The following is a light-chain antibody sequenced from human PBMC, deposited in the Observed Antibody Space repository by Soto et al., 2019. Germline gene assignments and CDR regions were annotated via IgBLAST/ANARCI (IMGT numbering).Light chain of an antibody. CDR1: QSVRTS. CDR3: QDRSSWPLGT. Sequence: ESVLTPSPATLALFPGDRATISCRASQSVRTSLAWYQQRPGQPPRLLIHDASTRATGIPVRFSGGGSGADFHLTISSLEPEDSAVYYCQDRSSWPLGTFGQGTKVDIK. CDR2: DAS. J-gene: IGKJ1*01. V-gene: IGKV3-11*01.